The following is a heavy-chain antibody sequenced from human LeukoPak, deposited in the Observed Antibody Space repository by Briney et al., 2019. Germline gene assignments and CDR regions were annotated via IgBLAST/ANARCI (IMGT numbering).Heavy chain of an antibody. CDR2: IYYSGST. Sequence: SETLSLTCTVSGGSISSGSYYWGWIRQPPGKGLEWIGSIYYSGSTYYNPSLKSRVTISVDTSKNQFSLKLSSVTAADTAVYYCATLGASSTSGWGQGTLVTVSS. J-gene: IGHJ4*02. CDR1: GGSISSGSYY. D-gene: IGHD2-2*01. V-gene: IGHV4-39*07. CDR3: ATLGASSTSG.